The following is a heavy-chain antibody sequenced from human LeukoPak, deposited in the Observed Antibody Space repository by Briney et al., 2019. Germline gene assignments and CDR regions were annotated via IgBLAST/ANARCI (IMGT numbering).Heavy chain of an antibody. D-gene: IGHD1-26*01. CDR3: AKESGGYCYFDY. CDR2: ISGSGGST. CDR1: GFTFSSYA. V-gene: IGHV3-23*01. J-gene: IGHJ4*02. Sequence: RAGGSLRLSCAASGFTFSSYAMSWVRQAPGKGLEWVSAISGSGGSTYYADSVKGRFTISRDNSKNTLYLQMNSLRAEDTAVYYCAKESGGYCYFDYWGQGTLVTVSS.